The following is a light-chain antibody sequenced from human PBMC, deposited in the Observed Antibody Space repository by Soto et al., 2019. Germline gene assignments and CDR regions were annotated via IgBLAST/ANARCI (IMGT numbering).Light chain of an antibody. V-gene: IGLV2-11*01. CDR1: SSDVGGHNY. CDR2: DAS. CDR3: CSYAGSYTYG. Sequence: QSVLTQPRSVSGSPGQSVTISCTGTSSDVGGHNYVSWYQQYPGKAPKLMIYDASKRPSGVPDRFSGSKSGNTASLTISGLQAEDEADYYCCSYAGSYTYGFGTGTKVTVL. J-gene: IGLJ1*01.